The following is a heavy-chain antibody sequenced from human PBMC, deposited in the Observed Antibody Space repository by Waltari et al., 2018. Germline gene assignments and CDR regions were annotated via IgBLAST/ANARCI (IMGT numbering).Heavy chain of an antibody. J-gene: IGHJ4*02. D-gene: IGHD2-21*01. CDR1: GGSRSGCY. Sequence: QVQLQQWGAGLLKPSETLSLTCVVDGGSRSGCYCSWISQSPGVGLEWIGEITHSGITNYNPSLKSRLVMSVDTAKNQVSLKVTSMTAADTAVYYCARGRPRMVVGGARKGNPFDYWGQGTLVTVSS. V-gene: IGHV4-34*02. CDR3: ARGRPRMVVGGARKGNPFDY. CDR2: ITHSGIT.